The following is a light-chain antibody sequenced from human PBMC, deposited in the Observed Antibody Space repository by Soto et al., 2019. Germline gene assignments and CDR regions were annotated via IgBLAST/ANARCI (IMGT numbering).Light chain of an antibody. CDR1: QSVNNY. CDR2: DAS. V-gene: IGKV3-11*01. J-gene: IGKJ4*01. Sequence: EIVLTQSPATLSLSPGERATLSCRASQSVNNYLAWYQQKPGQAPWRLIYDASSRATDIPARFSGSGSGTDFTLTISSLEPEDFATYYCHQRSNWPLTFGGGTKVEIK. CDR3: HQRSNWPLT.